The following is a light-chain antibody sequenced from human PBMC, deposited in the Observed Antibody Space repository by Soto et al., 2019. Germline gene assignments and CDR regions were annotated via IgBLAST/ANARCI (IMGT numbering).Light chain of an antibody. V-gene: IGKV3-20*01. CDR3: QQYGSSPLT. CDR2: GAS. J-gene: IGKJ4*01. CDR1: QSVSSSY. Sequence: EIVLTQSPGTLSLSPGERATLSCRASQSVSSSYLAWYQQKPGQAPRLLIYGASSRATGIPDRFSGSGSGTDFTLTISRLEPDDFAVYYCQQYGSSPLTFGGGAKVDI.